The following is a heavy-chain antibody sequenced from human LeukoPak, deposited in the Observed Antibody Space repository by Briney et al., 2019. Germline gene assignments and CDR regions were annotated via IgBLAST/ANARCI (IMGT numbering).Heavy chain of an antibody. D-gene: IGHD5/OR15-5a*01. CDR2: IKQDGSEK. Sequence: PGGSLRLSCAVSGLTLSTYWISCDRQAPGKGLEWVANIKQDGSEKYYVDSVKSRFTISRDNSRKSMLLQMNGLGADDTAVDYCGSTATFEHWGQGTLVTVSS. V-gene: IGHV3-7*02. CDR3: GSTATFEH. CDR1: GLTLSTYW. J-gene: IGHJ4*02.